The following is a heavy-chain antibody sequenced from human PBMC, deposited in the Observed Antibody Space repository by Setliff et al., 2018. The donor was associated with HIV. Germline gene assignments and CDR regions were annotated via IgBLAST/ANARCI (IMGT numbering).Heavy chain of an antibody. Sequence: KSSETLSLTCTVSGGSVISEISWWAWIRQPAGKGPEWLGQIYMRGGTDYNPSLEGRVTISLDTSKNQFSLKLTSVTAADTAVYYCAIDHVTNIAESGYGYTRIDPWGPGISVTV. CDR3: AIDHVTNIAESGYGYTRIDP. CDR2: IYMRGGT. V-gene: IGHV4-61*09. CDR1: GGSVISEISW. J-gene: IGHJ5*02. D-gene: IGHD5-18*01.